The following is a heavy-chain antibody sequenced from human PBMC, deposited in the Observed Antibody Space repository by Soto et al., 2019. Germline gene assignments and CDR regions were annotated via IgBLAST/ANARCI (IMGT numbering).Heavy chain of an antibody. CDR3: AVGYCTNGVCSHYFDY. CDR1: GYTFTAYH. J-gene: IGHJ4*02. Sequence: SVKVSCKASGYTFTAYHIHWVRQAPGQGLEWMGGIIPIFGTANYAQKFQGRVTITADESTSTAYMELSSLRSEDTAVYYCAVGYCTNGVCSHYFDYWGQGTLVTVS. D-gene: IGHD2-8*01. CDR2: IIPIFGTA. V-gene: IGHV1-69*13.